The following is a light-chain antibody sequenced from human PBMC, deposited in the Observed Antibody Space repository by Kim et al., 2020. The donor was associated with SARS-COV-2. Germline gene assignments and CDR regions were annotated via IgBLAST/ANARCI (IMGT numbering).Light chain of an antibody. CDR2: GAS. CDR1: KSISSSD. Sequence: LSRGERATLASRTSKSISSSDWAWYKQKQGPGPRLLIDGASARATGVTDRVSGSGSGTDFTITSSRLEAEDVAVYYWQQDGSSFTFGHGTKVDIK. J-gene: IGKJ3*01. CDR3: QQDGSSFT. V-gene: IGKV3-20*01.